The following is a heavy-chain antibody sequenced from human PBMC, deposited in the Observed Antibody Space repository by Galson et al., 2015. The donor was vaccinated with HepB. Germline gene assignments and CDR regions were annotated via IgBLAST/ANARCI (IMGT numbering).Heavy chain of an antibody. J-gene: IGHJ4*02. CDR3: ARDVYPYGSGSYHPYFDY. D-gene: IGHD3-10*01. Sequence: SLRLSCAASGFTFSSYSMNWVRQAPGKGLEWVSYISSSSSTIYYADSVKGRFTISRDNAKNSLYLQMNSLRDEDTAVYYCARDVYPYGSGSYHPYFDYWGQGTLVTVSS. CDR1: GFTFSSYS. V-gene: IGHV3-48*02. CDR2: ISSSSSTI.